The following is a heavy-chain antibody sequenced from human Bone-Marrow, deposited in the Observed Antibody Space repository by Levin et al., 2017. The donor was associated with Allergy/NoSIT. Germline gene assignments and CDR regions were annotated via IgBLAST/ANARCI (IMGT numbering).Heavy chain of an antibody. D-gene: IGHD3-10*01. J-gene: IGHJ1*01. CDR2: INPRGGST. V-gene: IGHV1-46*01. Sequence: ASVKVSCQASGYTFTNFYFHWVRQAPGQGLDWMGIINPRGGSTTYAQKFQGRISMTSDTSTSTVYMELSSLTSDDTAMYYCAREGTPMDRGVIVPAGYWGQGTLVSVSS. CDR3: AREGTPMDRGVIVPAGY. CDR1: GYTFTNFY.